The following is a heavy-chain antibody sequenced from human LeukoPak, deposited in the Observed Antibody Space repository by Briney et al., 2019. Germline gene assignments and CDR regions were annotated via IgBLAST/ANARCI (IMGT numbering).Heavy chain of an antibody. CDR1: GFTVSSNY. CDR3: TKTGGPWD. Sequence: GGSLRLSCAASGFTVSSNYMSWVRQAPGKGLEWVSVIYSDGTSYYADSVKARFSISRDNSKNSLYLQMNSLRVEDTAMYYCTKTGGPWDWGQGTLVTVSS. V-gene: IGHV3-53*01. D-gene: IGHD7-27*01. CDR2: IYSDGTS. J-gene: IGHJ4*02.